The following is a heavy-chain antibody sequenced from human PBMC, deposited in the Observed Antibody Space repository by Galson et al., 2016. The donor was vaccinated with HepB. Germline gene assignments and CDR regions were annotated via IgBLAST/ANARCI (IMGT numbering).Heavy chain of an antibody. V-gene: IGHV3-23*01. CDR3: AGGYYGSGSYYAY. D-gene: IGHD3-10*01. Sequence: SLRLSCAVSEFTFSGYAMNWVRQAPGKGLEWVSVISGSGSSTYYADSVKGRFTISRDNSKNTLYLQMNSLRADDTAVYYCAGGYYGSGSYYAYWGQGTLVTVSS. CDR1: EFTFSGYA. CDR2: ISGSGSST. J-gene: IGHJ4*02.